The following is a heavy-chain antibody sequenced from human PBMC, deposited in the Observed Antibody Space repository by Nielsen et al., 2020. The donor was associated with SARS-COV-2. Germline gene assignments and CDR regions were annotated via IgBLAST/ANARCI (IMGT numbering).Heavy chain of an antibody. V-gene: IGHV3-23*01. CDR3: ARGANWGPTHFDY. D-gene: IGHD7-27*01. Sequence: ADSVKGRLTISRDTSKNTLFLQVNNLRAEDTAVYYCARGANWGPTHFDYWGQGTLVTVSS. J-gene: IGHJ4*02.